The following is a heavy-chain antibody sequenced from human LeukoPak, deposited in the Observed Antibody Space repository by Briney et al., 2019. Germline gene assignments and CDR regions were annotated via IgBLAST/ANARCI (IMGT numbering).Heavy chain of an antibody. J-gene: IGHJ4*02. CDR3: ARTGGTIPDY. CDR1: GGSISSYY. Sequence: SGTLSLTCTVSGGSISSYYWSWIRQPPGKGLEWIGYIYYSGSTNYNPSLKSRVTISVDTSKNQSSLKLSSVTAADTAVYYCARTGGTIPDYWGQGTLVTVSS. V-gene: IGHV4-59*01. CDR2: IYYSGST. D-gene: IGHD1-26*01.